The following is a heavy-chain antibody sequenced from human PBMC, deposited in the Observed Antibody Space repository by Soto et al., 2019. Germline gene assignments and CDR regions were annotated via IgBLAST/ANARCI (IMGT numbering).Heavy chain of an antibody. CDR2: IIPIFGTA. CDR3: ASPSAMVRGVIIPGGGYYYYGMDV. D-gene: IGHD3-10*01. V-gene: IGHV1-69*06. J-gene: IGHJ6*02. CDR1: GGTLSSYA. Sequence: SVKVSCKASGGTLSSYASSWVREAPGQGLGWMGGIIPIFGTANYAQKFQGRVTITADKSTSTADLELSSLRSDATAVYYCASPSAMVRGVIIPGGGYYYYGMDVWGQGTTVTVSS.